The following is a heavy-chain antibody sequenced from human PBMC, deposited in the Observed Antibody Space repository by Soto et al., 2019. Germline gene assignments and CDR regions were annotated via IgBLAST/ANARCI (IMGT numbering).Heavy chain of an antibody. CDR3: AHIDGYTSTEA. Sequence: QVQLVQSGAEVKKPGASVKVACKSSGYTFTSYSVNWVRQAPGQGLEWMGSISAYYGNTDYAPRFQGRVTMTTDTSTSTAYMELRSLRSDDTATYFCAHIDGYTSTEAWGQGSLVIVSS. J-gene: IGHJ5*02. D-gene: IGHD5-12*01. CDR1: GYTFTSYS. V-gene: IGHV1-18*04. CDR2: ISAYYGNT.